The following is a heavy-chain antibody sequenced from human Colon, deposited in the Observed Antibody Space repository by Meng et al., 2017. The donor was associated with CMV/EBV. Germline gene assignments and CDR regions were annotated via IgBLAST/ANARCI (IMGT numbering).Heavy chain of an antibody. J-gene: IGHJ6*02. CDR1: EVPVSSHY. CDR3: ARHGSGWNLYGMDV. CDR2: IYTSGTT. V-gene: IGHV3-66*02. D-gene: IGHD6-19*01. Sequence: GEALKISCAASEVPVSSHYMSWVRRSPGKGLEWVSVIYTSGTTYYADSVKDRFTISRDNSKNTLYLQMHSLRADDTAVYYCARHGSGWNLYGMDVWGQGTTVTVSS.